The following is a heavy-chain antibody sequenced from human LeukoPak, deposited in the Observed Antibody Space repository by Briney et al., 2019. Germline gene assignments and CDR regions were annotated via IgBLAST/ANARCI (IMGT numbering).Heavy chain of an antibody. J-gene: IGHJ4*02. CDR3: ARAKLRYFDWSPYGMGY. CDR1: GYTFTSYY. Sequence: ASVKVSCKASGYTFTSYYMHWVRQAPGQGLEWMGIINPSGGSTSYVQKFQGRVTMTRDTSTSTVYMELSSLRSEDTAVYYCARAKLRYFDWSPYGMGYWGQGTLVTVSS. D-gene: IGHD3-9*01. V-gene: IGHV1-46*01. CDR2: INPSGGST.